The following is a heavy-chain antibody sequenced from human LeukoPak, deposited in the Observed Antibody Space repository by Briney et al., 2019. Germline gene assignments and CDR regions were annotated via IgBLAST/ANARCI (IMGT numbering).Heavy chain of an antibody. V-gene: IGHV3-30*18. D-gene: IGHD6-13*01. Sequence: PGGSLRLSCAASGFTFSSYGMHWVRQAPGKGLEWVAVISNDGGDKHYADSVKGRFTISRDNSKKMVYLQMSSLRVEDTAVYYCAKDEALRAADYFFDYWGQGNLVTVSS. CDR2: ISNDGGDK. CDR3: AKDEALRAADYFFDY. CDR1: GFTFSSYG. J-gene: IGHJ4*02.